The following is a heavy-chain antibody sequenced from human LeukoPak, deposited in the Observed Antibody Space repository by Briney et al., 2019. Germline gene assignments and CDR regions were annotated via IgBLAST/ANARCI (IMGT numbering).Heavy chain of an antibody. CDR1: GFSFGSHA. D-gene: IGHD4-17*01. CDR2: IYYSGST. J-gene: IGHJ4*02. Sequence: PGGSLRLSCAASGFSFGSHAMNWVRQAPGKGLEWIGSIYYSGSTYYNPSLKSRVTISVDTSKNQFSLKLGSVTAADTAVYYCATRLRVDYWGQGTLVTVSS. CDR3: ATRLRVDY. V-gene: IGHV4-59*05.